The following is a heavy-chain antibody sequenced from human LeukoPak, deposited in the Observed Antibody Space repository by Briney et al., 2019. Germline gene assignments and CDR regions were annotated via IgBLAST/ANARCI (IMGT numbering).Heavy chain of an antibody. J-gene: IGHJ4*02. Sequence: GGSLRLSCAASGFTVSSNYMSWVRQAPGKGLEWVSVIYSGGSTYYADSVKGRFTISRDNSKNTLYLQMNSLRAEDTAVYYCARENYDSSGYHYGGFDYWGQGTLVTVSS. CDR2: IYSGGST. CDR1: GFTVSSNY. V-gene: IGHV3-53*01. D-gene: IGHD3-22*01. CDR3: ARENYDSSGYHYGGFDY.